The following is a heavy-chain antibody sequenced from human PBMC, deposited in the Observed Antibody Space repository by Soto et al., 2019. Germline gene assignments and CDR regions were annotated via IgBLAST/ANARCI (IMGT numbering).Heavy chain of an antibody. CDR1: GYSFTSYW. CDR2: IYPGNSET. J-gene: IGHJ5*02. Sequence: GESLKISCKGSGYSFTSYWIGWVRQMPGKGLEWMGIIYPGNSETAYSPSFQGQVTISADKSNSTTYLQWSSLTASDTAIYYCARQGRTGSNWIDPWGQRTLVTVSS. D-gene: IGHD3-9*01. CDR3: ARQGRTGSNWIDP. V-gene: IGHV5-51*01.